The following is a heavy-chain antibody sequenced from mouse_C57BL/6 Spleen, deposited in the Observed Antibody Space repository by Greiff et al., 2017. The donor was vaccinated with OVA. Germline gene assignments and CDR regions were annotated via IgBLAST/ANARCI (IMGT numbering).Heavy chain of an antibody. CDR3: ASRDYYGSSPYAMDY. CDR1: GFTFSDYY. Sequence: EVNVVESGGGLVQPGGSLKLSCAASGFTFSDYYMYWVRQTPEKRLEWVAYISNGGGSTYYPDTVKGRFTISRDNAKNTLYLQMSRLKSEDTAMYYCASRDYYGSSPYAMDYWGQGTSVTVSS. J-gene: IGHJ4*01. V-gene: IGHV5-12*01. CDR2: ISNGGGST. D-gene: IGHD1-1*01.